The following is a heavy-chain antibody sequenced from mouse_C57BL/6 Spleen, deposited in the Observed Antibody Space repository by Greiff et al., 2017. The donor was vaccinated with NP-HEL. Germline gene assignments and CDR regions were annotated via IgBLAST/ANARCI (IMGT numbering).Heavy chain of an antibody. CDR3: ARVLRGYFDY. D-gene: IGHD1-1*01. V-gene: IGHV5-16*01. CDR2: INYDGSST. Sequence: EVKLMESEGGLVQPGSSMQLSCTASGFTFSDYYMAWVRQVPEKGLEWVANINYDGSSTYYLDSLKSRFIISRDNAKNILYLQMSSLKSEDTATYYCARVLRGYFDYWGQGTTLTVSS. CDR1: GFTFSDYY. J-gene: IGHJ2*01.